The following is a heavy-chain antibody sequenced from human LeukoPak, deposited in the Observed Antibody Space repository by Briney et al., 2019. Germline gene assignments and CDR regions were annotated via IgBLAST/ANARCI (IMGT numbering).Heavy chain of an antibody. V-gene: IGHV3-48*04. CDR3: ARGGGLPAEARY. CDR1: GFTFSSYG. D-gene: IGHD2-2*01. J-gene: IGHJ4*02. Sequence: GGSLRLSCAASGFTFSSYGMNWVRQAPGTGLQWVSYISSGRPTINYADSVRGRFTVSRDNAKSSLYLQMNNLRVEDTAVYYCARGGGLPAEARYWGQGTLVTVSS. CDR2: ISSGRPTI.